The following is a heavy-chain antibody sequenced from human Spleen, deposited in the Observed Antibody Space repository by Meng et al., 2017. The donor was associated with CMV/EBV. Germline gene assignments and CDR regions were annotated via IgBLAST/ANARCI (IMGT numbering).Heavy chain of an antibody. Sequence: PSAPLSLPCSFSGASVATGSFYWPWFRQSPGKGLEWIGGTTYHPSLESRVTISKDTSKNQLSLRLTSVTAADTAIYFCARGLLVFDFWGRGILVTVSS. CDR1: GASVATGSFY. J-gene: IGHJ4*02. D-gene: IGHD6-6*01. V-gene: IGHV4-61*01. CDR3: ARGLLVFDF. CDR2: T.